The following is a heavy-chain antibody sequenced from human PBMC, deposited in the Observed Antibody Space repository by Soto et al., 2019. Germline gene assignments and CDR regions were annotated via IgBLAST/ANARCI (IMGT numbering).Heavy chain of an antibody. CDR3: AREPQYDYGLDAFDI. D-gene: IGHD4-17*01. Sequence: QVQLQESGPGLVKPSGTLTLTCAVSGVSITRNNWWSLVRQPPGQGLERIGEIHHSGNTNYNPSLPSRVTISVDTSKNQFSLKLRSVTAADTAVYYCAREPQYDYGLDAFDIWGQGTMVPVSS. CDR1: GVSITRNNW. CDR2: IHHSGNT. J-gene: IGHJ3*02. V-gene: IGHV4-4*02.